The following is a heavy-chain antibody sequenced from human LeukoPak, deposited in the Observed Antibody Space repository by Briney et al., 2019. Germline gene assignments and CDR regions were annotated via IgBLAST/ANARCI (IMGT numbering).Heavy chain of an antibody. CDR3: ARRARYCSSTSCSYFDY. Sequence: GESLKISCKGSGYSFTSYWIGWVRQMPGKGLEWMGIIYPGDSDTRYSPSFQGQATISADKSISTAYLQWSSLKASDTAMYYCARRARYCSSTSCSYFDYWGQGTLVTVSS. CDR2: IYPGDSDT. CDR1: GYSFTSYW. V-gene: IGHV5-51*01. J-gene: IGHJ4*02. D-gene: IGHD2-2*01.